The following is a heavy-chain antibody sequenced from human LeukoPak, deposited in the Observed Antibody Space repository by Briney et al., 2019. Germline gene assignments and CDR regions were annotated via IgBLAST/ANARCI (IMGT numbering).Heavy chain of an antibody. Sequence: GGSLRLSCAASGFTFSSYGMHWVRQAPGKGLEWVAVISYDGSNKYYADSVKGRFTISRDNSKNTLYLQMNSLRAEDTAVYYCARVGSGWYGGLYYFDYWGQGTLVTVSS. J-gene: IGHJ4*02. CDR2: ISYDGSNK. CDR1: GFTFSSYG. V-gene: IGHV3-30*03. CDR3: ARVGSGWYGGLYYFDY. D-gene: IGHD6-19*01.